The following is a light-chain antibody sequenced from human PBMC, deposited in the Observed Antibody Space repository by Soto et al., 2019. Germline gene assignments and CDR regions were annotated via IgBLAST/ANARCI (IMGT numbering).Light chain of an antibody. CDR1: QSISNNY. CDR3: QQYGMSPRT. CDR2: GAS. J-gene: IGKJ2*01. V-gene: IGKV3-20*01. Sequence: EIVLTQSPGTLSLSPGERATLSCRATQSISNNYLAWYQQKPDQAPRLLIYGASRRATGIPDRFSGSGSGADFALTISSLEPEDFAVYYCQQYGMSPRTFGQGTNLEIK.